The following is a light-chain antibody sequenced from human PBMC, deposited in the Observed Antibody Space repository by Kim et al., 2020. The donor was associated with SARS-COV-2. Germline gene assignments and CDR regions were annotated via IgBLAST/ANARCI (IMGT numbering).Light chain of an antibody. CDR1: QSVSSY. Sequence: PGERATLSCRASQSVSSYLAWFQQKPGQAPRLLIYGASNRATGIPARFSGSGSGTDFTLTISSLEPEDFAVYYCQQRSSWPITFGQGTRLEIK. J-gene: IGKJ5*01. V-gene: IGKV3-11*01. CDR3: QQRSSWPIT. CDR2: GAS.